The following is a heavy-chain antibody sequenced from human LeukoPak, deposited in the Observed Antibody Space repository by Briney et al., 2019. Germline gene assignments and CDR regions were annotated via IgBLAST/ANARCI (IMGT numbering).Heavy chain of an antibody. J-gene: IGHJ4*02. V-gene: IGHV4-59*01. Sequence: PSETLSLTCTVSGGSISSYYWSWIRQPPGKGLEWIGYIYYSGSTNYNPSLKSRVTISVDTSKNQFSLNLGSVTAADTAVYYCARRPAARLTFDYWGQGTLVTVSS. CDR2: IYYSGST. D-gene: IGHD2-2*01. CDR1: GGSISSYY. CDR3: ARRPAARLTFDY.